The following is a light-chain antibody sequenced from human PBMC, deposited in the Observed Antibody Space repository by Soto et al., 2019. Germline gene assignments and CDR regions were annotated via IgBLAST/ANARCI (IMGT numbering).Light chain of an antibody. CDR2: GAS. V-gene: IGKV3-20*01. Sequence: EIQMTQSPATLPASPGERATLSCQASQSVSSSYLVWYQQKPGQAPRLLIYGASSRATGIPDRFSGSGSGTDFTLTISRLEPEDFAVYYCQQYGSSPLTFGGGTKVDI. CDR3: QQYGSSPLT. CDR1: QSVSSSY. J-gene: IGKJ4*01.